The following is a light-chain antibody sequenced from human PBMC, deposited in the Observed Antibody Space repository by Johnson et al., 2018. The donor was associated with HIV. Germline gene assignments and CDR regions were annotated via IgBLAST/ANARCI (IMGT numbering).Light chain of an antibody. CDR3: GTWDTSLSANV. CDR1: SSNIGNKY. V-gene: IGLV1-51*02. CDR2: ENT. J-gene: IGLJ1*01. Sequence: QSVFTQPPSVSAAPGQEVTISCSGSSSNIGNKYVSWYQQLPGTAPKLLIYENTKRPSGIPDRFSGSKSGTSATLGITGLQTGDEADYYCGTWDTSLSANVFGTGTKVTVV.